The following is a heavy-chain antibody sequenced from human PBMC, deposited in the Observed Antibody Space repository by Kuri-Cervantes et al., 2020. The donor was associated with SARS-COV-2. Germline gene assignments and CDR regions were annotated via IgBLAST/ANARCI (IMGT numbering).Heavy chain of an antibody. CDR1: GGSISSYY. J-gene: IGHJ4*02. D-gene: IGHD4-17*01. CDR2: IYYSGST. Sequence: GSLRLSCTVSGGSISSYYWSWIRQPPGKGLEWIGYIYYSGSTNYNPSLKSRVTISVDTSKNQFSLKLGSVTAADTAVYYCAREVYGDYAYDYWGQGTLVTVSS. CDR3: AREVYGDYAYDY. V-gene: IGHV4-59*01.